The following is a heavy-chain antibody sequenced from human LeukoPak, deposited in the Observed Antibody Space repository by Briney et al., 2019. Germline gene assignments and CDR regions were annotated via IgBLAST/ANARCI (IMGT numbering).Heavy chain of an antibody. CDR1: GFTFDDYG. CDR3: VVVVTGDY. V-gene: IGHV3-23*01. D-gene: IGHD2-21*02. J-gene: IGHJ4*02. CDR2: INWSGGST. Sequence: GGSLRLSCAASGFTFDDYGMSWVRQAPGKGLEWVSGINWSGGSTYYADSVEGRFTISRDNSKNTLYLQMNSLRAEDTAVYYCVVVVTGDYWGQGTLVTVSS.